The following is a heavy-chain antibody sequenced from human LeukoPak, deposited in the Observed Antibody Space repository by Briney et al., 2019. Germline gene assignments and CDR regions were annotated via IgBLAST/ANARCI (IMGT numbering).Heavy chain of an antibody. Sequence: SETLSLTCTVSGYSISSGYYWGWIRQPPGKGLEWTASIEQSGSTYYNPSLKGRVTISVDTSKNQFSLKVSSVTAADTAIYYCARGPPRHISYWGQGTLVTVSS. J-gene: IGHJ4*02. V-gene: IGHV4-38-2*02. CDR3: ARGPPRHISY. CDR1: GYSISSGYY. CDR2: IEQSGST.